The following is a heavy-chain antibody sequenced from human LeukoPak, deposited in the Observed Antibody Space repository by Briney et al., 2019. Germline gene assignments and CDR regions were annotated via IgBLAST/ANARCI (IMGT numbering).Heavy chain of an antibody. Sequence: SETLSLTCTVTGGSISSYYWSWIRQPPGKGLEWIGYFFYSGSTNYNPSLRSRVTIVVDTSKNQFSLKLSSVTAADTAVYYCARDYDFWSGWYYFHYWGQGRLVTVSS. CDR2: FFYSGST. V-gene: IGHV4-59*01. J-gene: IGHJ4*02. CDR3: ARDYDFWSGWYYFHY. CDR1: GGSISSYY. D-gene: IGHD3-3*01.